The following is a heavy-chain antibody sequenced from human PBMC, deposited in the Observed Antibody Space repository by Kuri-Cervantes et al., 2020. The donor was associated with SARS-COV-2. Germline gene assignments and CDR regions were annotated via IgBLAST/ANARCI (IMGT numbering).Heavy chain of an antibody. J-gene: IGHJ3*02. CDR2: IYYSGST. CDR3: ARHGFDFWSGYYDAFDI. D-gene: IGHD3-3*01. V-gene: IGHV4-59*08. Sequence: GSLRLSCTVSGGSISSYYWSWIRQPPGKGLEWIGYIYYSGSTNYNPSLKSRVTISVDTSKNQFSLKLSSVTAADTAVYYCARHGFDFWSGYYDAFDIWGQGAMVTVSS. CDR1: GGSISSYY.